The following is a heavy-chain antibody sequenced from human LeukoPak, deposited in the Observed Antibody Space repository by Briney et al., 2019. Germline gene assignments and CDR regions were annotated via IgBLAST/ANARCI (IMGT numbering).Heavy chain of an antibody. D-gene: IGHD3-10*01. V-gene: IGHV3-9*01. CDR1: GFTFDDYA. J-gene: IGHJ4*02. CDR3: AKDTTPYGSGSDY. CDR2: ISWNSGSI. Sequence: GGSLRLSCAASGFTFDDYAMHRVRQAPGKGLEWVSGISWNSGSIGYADSVKGRFTISRDNAKNTLYLQMNSLRAEDTALYYCAKDTTPYGSGSDYWGQGTLVTVSS.